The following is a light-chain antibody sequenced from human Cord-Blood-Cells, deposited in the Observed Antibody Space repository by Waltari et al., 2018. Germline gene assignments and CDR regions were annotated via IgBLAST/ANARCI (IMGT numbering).Light chain of an antibody. CDR3: QQYYSTPWT. J-gene: IGKJ1*01. Sequence: DIVMTQSPDSLAVPLGESATITCKSSQCVLYSSNNKNYLAWYQQKPGPPPNLLIYWASTRESGVPYRFSGSGSGTDFTLTISSLQAEDVAVYYCQQYYSTPWTFGQGTKVEIK. CDR2: WAS. V-gene: IGKV4-1*01. CDR1: QCVLYSSNNKNY.